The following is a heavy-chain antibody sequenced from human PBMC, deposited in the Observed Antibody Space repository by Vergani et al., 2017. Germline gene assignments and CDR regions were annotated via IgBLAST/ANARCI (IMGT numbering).Heavy chain of an antibody. V-gene: IGHV3-30*03. D-gene: IGHD6-19*01. CDR3: ARGPYSSGWLY. J-gene: IGHJ4*02. CDR2: ISYDGSNK. CDR1: GFTFSSYG. Sequence: QVQLVESGGGVVQPGRSLRLSCAASGFTFSSYGMHWVRQAPGKGLEWVAVISYDGSNKYYADSVKGRFTISRDNSKNTLYLQMNSLRAEDTAVYYCARGPYSSGWLYWGQGTLVTVSS.